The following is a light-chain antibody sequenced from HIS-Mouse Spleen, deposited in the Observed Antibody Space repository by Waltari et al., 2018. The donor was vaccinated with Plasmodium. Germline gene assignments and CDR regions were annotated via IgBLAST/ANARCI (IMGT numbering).Light chain of an antibody. V-gene: IGLV3-1*01. CDR3: QAWDSSTWV. CDR2: QES. Sequence: SYELTQPPSVSVSPGQTASITCSGDNLGVNYACWSQQKPGQSPVLVLSQESKRPSGIPERFSGSNSGNTATLTISGTQAMDEADYYCQAWDSSTWVFGGGTKLTVL. J-gene: IGLJ3*02. CDR1: NLGVNY.